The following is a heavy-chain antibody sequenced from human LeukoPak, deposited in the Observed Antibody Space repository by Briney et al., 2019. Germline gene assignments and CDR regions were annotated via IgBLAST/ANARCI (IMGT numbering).Heavy chain of an antibody. Sequence: PGGSLRLSCAASGFTFSSYSMNWVRQAPGKGLEWVSYISSSSSTIYYADSVKGRFTISRDNAKNSLYLQMNSLRAEDTAVYYCASPVAVAGTHFDYWGQGTLVTVSS. J-gene: IGHJ4*02. CDR2: ISSSSSTI. V-gene: IGHV3-48*01. CDR1: GFTFSSYS. D-gene: IGHD6-19*01. CDR3: ASPVAVAGTHFDY.